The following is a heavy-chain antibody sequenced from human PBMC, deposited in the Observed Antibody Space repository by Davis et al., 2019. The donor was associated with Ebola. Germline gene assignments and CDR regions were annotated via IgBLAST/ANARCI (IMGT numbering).Heavy chain of an antibody. J-gene: IGHJ3*02. V-gene: IGHV3-21*01. D-gene: IGHD3-16*02. Sequence: GESLKISCAASGFTFSSYSMNWVRQAPGKGLERVSSISSSSSYIYYADSVKGRFTISRDNAKNSLYLRMNSLRAEDTAVYYCARVELADDYVWGSYRYIDGSDGAFDIWGQGTMVTVSS. CDR2: ISSSSSYI. CDR3: ARVELADDYVWGSYRYIDGSDGAFDI. CDR1: GFTFSSYS.